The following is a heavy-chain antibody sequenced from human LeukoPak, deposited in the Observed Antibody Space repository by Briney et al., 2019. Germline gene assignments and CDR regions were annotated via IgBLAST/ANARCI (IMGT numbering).Heavy chain of an antibody. CDR2: INPSGGST. D-gene: IGHD3-10*01. CDR3: ARTVRGVPLDY. V-gene: IGHV1-46*01. J-gene: IGHJ4*02. Sequence: ASVKVSCKASGYTFTSYYMRWVRQAPGQGLEWMGIINPSGGSTSYAQKFQGRVTTTRDTSTSTVYMELSSLRSEDTAVNYCARTVRGVPLDYWGQGTLVTVSS. CDR1: GYTFTSYY.